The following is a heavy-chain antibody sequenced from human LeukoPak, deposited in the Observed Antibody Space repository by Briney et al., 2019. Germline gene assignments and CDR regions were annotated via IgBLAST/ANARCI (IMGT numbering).Heavy chain of an antibody. V-gene: IGHV4-59*01. J-gene: IGHJ4*02. Sequence: PSETLSLTCRVSGGSLSSYYWSWIRQPPGKELEGIGYIYYNGNTNYNPSLNSRVTMSVDTSKNQFSLRLSSVTAADTAVYYCARGGSSSSLNHFDYWGQGTLVTVSS. CDR3: ARGGSSSSLNHFDY. D-gene: IGHD6-13*01. CDR1: GGSLSSYY. CDR2: IYYNGNT.